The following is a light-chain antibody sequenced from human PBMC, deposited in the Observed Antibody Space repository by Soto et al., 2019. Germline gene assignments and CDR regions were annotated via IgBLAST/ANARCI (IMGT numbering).Light chain of an antibody. V-gene: IGKV1-5*03. Sequence: DIQMTQSPSTLSASVGDRVTITCRASQSISSWLAWYQQKPGKAPKLLIYKASSLESGVPSRFSGSGSGTEFTLTISSLQPDDFATYYCQQYHTNGYSTFGGGTMLEIK. CDR3: QQYHTNGYST. CDR2: KAS. CDR1: QSISSW. J-gene: IGKJ4*01.